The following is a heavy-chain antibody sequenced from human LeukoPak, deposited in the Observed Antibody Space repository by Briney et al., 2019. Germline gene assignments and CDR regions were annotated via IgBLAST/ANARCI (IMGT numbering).Heavy chain of an antibody. D-gene: IGHD1-1*01. J-gene: IGHJ4*02. Sequence: PSETLSLTCAVYGGSFSAYNWSWLRQSPEKGLEWIGEINDSGRTHYNPSLKSRVTISVDTAKYQFSLSLSSLTAADTAVYYCARGLDLEGLDYWGQGTLVTVSS. CDR2: INDSGRT. V-gene: IGHV4-34*01. CDR3: ARGLDLEGLDY. CDR1: GGSFSAYN.